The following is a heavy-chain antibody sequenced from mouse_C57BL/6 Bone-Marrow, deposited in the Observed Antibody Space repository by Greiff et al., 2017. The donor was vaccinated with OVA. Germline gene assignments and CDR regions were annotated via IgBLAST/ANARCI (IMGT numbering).Heavy chain of an antibody. CDR3: ARAIYYGSSYYYFDY. Sequence: VQLQQPGAELVKPGASVKMSCKASGYTFTSYWITWVKQRPGQGLEWIGDIYPGSGSTNYNEKFKSKATLTVDTSSSTAYMQLSSLTSEASAVYYCARAIYYGSSYYYFDYWGQGTTLTVSS. J-gene: IGHJ2*01. CDR2: IYPGSGST. CDR1: GYTFTSYW. D-gene: IGHD1-1*01. V-gene: IGHV1-55*01.